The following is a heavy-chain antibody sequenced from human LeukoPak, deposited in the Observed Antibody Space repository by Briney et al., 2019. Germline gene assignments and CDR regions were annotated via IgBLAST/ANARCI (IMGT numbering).Heavy chain of an antibody. V-gene: IGHV3-33*06. D-gene: IGHD4-17*01. CDR2: IWYDGSNK. CDR3: AKDLRDYRYYFDY. J-gene: IGHJ4*02. CDR1: GFTFSSYG. Sequence: GGPLRLSCAASGFTFSSYGMHWVRQAPGKGLEWVAVIWYDGSNKYYADSVKGRFTISRDNSKNTLYLQMNSLRAEDTAVYYCAKDLRDYRYYFDYWGQGTLVTVSS.